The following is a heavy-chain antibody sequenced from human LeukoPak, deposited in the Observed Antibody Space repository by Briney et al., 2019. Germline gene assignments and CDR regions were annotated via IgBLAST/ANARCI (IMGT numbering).Heavy chain of an antibody. CDR1: GGSISSGSYY. Sequence: SETLSLTCTVSGGSISSGSYYWSWIRQPAGKGLEWIGRIYTSGSTNYNPSLKSRVTISVDTSKNQFSLKLSSVTAADTAVYYCARDAGWEMASNWFDPWGQGTLVTVSS. V-gene: IGHV4-61*02. CDR2: IYTSGST. J-gene: IGHJ5*02. D-gene: IGHD5-24*01. CDR3: ARDAGWEMASNWFDP.